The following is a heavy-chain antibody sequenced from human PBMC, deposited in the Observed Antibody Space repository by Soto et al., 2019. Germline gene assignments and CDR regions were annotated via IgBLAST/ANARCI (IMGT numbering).Heavy chain of an antibody. Sequence: EVQLVESGGDLVQPGGSLRLSCVASGFTFNTYWMSWVRQAPGKGLEWVANIKEDGSDKYYVDSVKGRFTISRDNAKNLLYLXXNSLGADDPAMYYCARFTRGSSGAYWGQGTLVTVXS. D-gene: IGHD6-25*01. CDR3: ARFTRGSSGAY. V-gene: IGHV3-7*01. J-gene: IGHJ4*02. CDR1: GFTFNTYW. CDR2: IKEDGSDK.